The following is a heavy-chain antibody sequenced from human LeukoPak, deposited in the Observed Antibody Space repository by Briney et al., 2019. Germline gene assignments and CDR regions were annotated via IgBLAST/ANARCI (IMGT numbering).Heavy chain of an antibody. CDR1: GGSFSGYY. CDR3: ARDIRLPASYYYYMDV. CDR2: IYYSGST. V-gene: IGHV4-59*01. D-gene: IGHD2-2*01. Sequence: SETLSLTCAVYGGSFSGYYWSWIRQPPGKGLEWIGYIYYSGSTNYNPSLKSRVTISVDTSKNQFSLKLGSVTAADTAVYYCARDIRLPASYYYYMDVWGKGTTVTVSS. J-gene: IGHJ6*03.